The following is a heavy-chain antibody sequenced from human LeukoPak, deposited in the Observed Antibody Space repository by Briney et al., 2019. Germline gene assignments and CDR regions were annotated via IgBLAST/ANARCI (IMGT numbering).Heavy chain of an antibody. CDR3: ARYGSGSYYNY. D-gene: IGHD3-10*01. V-gene: IGHV4-39*07. CDR1: GGSISTSNYY. J-gene: IGHJ4*02. CDR2: IFYSGST. Sequence: SETLSLTCTVSGGSISTSNYYWGWIRQPPGKGLEWIGNIFYSGSTYYSPSLKSRVTISLDTSKNQFSLKLSSVTAADTAVYYCARYGSGSYYNYWGQGTLVTVSS.